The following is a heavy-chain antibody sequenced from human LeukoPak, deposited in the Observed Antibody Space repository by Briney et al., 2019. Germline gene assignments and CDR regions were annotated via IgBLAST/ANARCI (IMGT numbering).Heavy chain of an antibody. V-gene: IGHV3-21*01. D-gene: IGHD3-22*01. CDR1: GFTFNNYI. CDR3: LRGAHYDTSGYYY. Sequence: GGSLRLSCAASGFTFNNYIMNWVRQAPGKGLEWGSSISSSSDYIYYADSVKGRFTISREKAKNSLYLQMNSLRHEDTAVYYCLRGAHYDTSGYYYWGQGALVTVSS. J-gene: IGHJ4*02. CDR2: ISSSSDYI.